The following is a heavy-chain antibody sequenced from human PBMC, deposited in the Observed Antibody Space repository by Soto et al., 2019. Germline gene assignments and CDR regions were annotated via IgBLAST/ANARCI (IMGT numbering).Heavy chain of an antibody. CDR1: GYSISSGYY. J-gene: IGHJ4*02. CDR2: IYHSGST. Sequence: QVQLQESGPGLVKPSETLSLTCAVSGYSISSGYYWGWIRQPPGKGLEWIGSIYHSGSTYYNPSLKSRVTISVDTSKNQFPLKLSSVTAADTAVYYCARGGSNWEGYWGQGTLVTVSS. CDR3: ARGGSNWEGY. V-gene: IGHV4-38-2*01. D-gene: IGHD3-16*01.